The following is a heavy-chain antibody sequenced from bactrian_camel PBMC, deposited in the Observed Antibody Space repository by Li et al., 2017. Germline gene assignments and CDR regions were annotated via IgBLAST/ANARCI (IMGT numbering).Heavy chain of an antibody. D-gene: IGHD3*01. Sequence: HVQLVESGGGLVQPGGSLRLSCAASGFSISGYYMSWVRQAPGQGPEWVSSIYSDGRNTFYGDSVKGRFTISRDNDKNTVYLQMNSLKSEDTALYYCVARTQSFCAGVWENFRFWGQGTQVTVS. CDR3: VARTQSFCAGVWENFRF. V-gene: IGHV3-2*01. J-gene: IGHJ6*01. CDR2: IYSDGRNT. CDR1: GFSISGYY.